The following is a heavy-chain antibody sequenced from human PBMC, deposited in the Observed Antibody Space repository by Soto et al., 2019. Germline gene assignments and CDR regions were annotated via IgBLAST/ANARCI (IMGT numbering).Heavy chain of an antibody. CDR3: ASSPGPHDY. CDR1: GFTFSSYS. D-gene: IGHD2-8*02. V-gene: IGHV3-48*02. Sequence: GGFLRLSCAASGFTFSSYSMNWVRQAPGEGLEWVSYISSSSSIYYADSVKGGFTISRDNAKNSMYLHMNSLRDEEPAVYYCASSPGPHDYWGQGTLVTVSS. J-gene: IGHJ4*02. CDR2: ISSSSSI.